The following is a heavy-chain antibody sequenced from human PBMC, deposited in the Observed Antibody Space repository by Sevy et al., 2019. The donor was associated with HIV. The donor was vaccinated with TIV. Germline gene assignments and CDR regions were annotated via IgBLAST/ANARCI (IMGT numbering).Heavy chain of an antibody. CDR3: AKVHPPRLSGHNSGWYPFDY. V-gene: IGHV1-2*02. CDR2: IDPDTGNT. J-gene: IGHJ4*02. CDR1: GYTFTDRY. D-gene: IGHD6-19*01. Sequence: ASVKVSCQTSGYTFTDRYIHWLRQAPGEGLKWMGCIDPDTGNTRYSQEFQARVTMTGDTTVNTVYMELSRLTSDDTAVYCCAKVHPPRLSGHNSGWYPFDYWGQGTLVTVSS.